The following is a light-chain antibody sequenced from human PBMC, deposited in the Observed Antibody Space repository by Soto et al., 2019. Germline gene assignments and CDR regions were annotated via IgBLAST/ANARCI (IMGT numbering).Light chain of an antibody. J-gene: IGLJ1*01. CDR1: SSNIGAGYD. Sequence: QSVLTQPPSVSGAPGQRVTISCTGSSSNIGAGYDVHWYQQLPGTAPKLLIYGNSNRPSGVPDRFSGSKSGTSASLAITGLQDEDEADYYCQSYASSLSEVFGTGTKLTVL. CDR2: GNS. V-gene: IGLV1-40*01. CDR3: QSYASSLSEV.